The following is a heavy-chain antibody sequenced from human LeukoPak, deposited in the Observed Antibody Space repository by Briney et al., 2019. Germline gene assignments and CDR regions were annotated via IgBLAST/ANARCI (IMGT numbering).Heavy chain of an antibody. CDR3: ARDPIYDSSGYYDY. D-gene: IGHD3-22*01. Sequence: SETLSLTCTVSGDSISSSSYYWGWIRQPPGKGLEWIGSIYYSGSTYYNPSLKSRVTISVDTSKNQFSLKLSSVTAADTAVYYCARDPIYDSSGYYDYWGQGTLVTVSS. V-gene: IGHV4-39*07. CDR2: IYYSGST. CDR1: GDSISSSSYY. J-gene: IGHJ4*02.